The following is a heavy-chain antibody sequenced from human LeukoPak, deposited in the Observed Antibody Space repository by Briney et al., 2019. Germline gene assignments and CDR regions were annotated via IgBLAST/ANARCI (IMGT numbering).Heavy chain of an antibody. J-gene: IGHJ5*02. CDR2: IYTSGST. Sequence: MASETLSLTCTVSGGSISSGSYYWSWIRQPAGKGLEWIGRIYTSGSTNYNPSLKSRVTISVDTSKNQFSLRLSSVTAADTAVYYCARDFSGSYKNWFDPWGQGTLVTVSS. D-gene: IGHD1-26*01. CDR3: ARDFSGSYKNWFDP. V-gene: IGHV4-61*02. CDR1: GGSISSGSYY.